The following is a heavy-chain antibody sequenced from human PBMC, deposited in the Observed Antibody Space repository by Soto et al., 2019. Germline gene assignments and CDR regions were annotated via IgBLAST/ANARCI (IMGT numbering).Heavy chain of an antibody. V-gene: IGHV3-7*01. J-gene: IGHJ4*02. D-gene: IGHD6-19*01. CDR1: GFTFTNYW. Sequence: VVSLRISCAVSGFTFTNYWMTWVRQAPGKGLEWVANIKYYLIDKYYVDSLKVRFTISRDNAKNSLSLQMNTLRAEDTAVYYFARAQTSAWYVTYWGQETLVTVPS. CDR3: ARAQTSAWYVTY. CDR2: IKYYLIDK.